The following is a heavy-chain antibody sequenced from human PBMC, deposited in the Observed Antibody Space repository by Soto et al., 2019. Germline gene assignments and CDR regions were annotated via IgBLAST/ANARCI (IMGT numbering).Heavy chain of an antibody. D-gene: IGHD2-15*01. V-gene: IGHV3-23*01. CDR2: ISGSGGST. Sequence: PGGSLRLSCAASGFTFSSYAMSWVRQAPGKGLEWVSAISGSGGSTYYADSVKGRFTIPRDNSKNTLYLQMNSLRAEDTAVYYCAKGGYCSGGSCYHPLYYFDYRGQGTLVTVSS. CDR3: AKGGYCSGGSCYHPLYYFDY. CDR1: GFTFSSYA. J-gene: IGHJ4*02.